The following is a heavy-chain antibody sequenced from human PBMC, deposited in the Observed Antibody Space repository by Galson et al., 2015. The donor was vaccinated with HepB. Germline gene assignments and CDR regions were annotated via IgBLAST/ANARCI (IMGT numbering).Heavy chain of an antibody. CDR2: IWDDGSNK. V-gene: IGHV3-33*01. J-gene: IGHJ4*02. CDR1: GFTFSSYG. CDR3: ARDGGYGDYISTTPPY. D-gene: IGHD4-17*01. Sequence: SLRLSCAASGFTFSSYGMHWVRQAPGKGLEWVAVIWDDGSNKYYADSVKGRFTIPRDNSKNTLYLQMNSLRAEDTAVYYCARDGGYGDYISTTPPYWGQGTLVPVSS.